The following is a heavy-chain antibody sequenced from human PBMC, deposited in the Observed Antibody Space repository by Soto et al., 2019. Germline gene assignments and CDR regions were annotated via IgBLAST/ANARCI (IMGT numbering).Heavy chain of an antibody. V-gene: IGHV3-9*01. Sequence: EVQLVESGGGLVQPGKSLRLSCSASGFMFVDYAMHWVRQVPGQGLEWVSGISWNGEKIGYADSVKGRFIISRDNTKKSLYLQLNSLRLEDTALYYFAKAQSSGSSYYGFDVWGQGTTVTVS. CDR3: AKAQSSGSSYYGFDV. CDR1: GFMFVDYA. D-gene: IGHD1-26*01. J-gene: IGHJ6*02. CDR2: ISWNGEKI.